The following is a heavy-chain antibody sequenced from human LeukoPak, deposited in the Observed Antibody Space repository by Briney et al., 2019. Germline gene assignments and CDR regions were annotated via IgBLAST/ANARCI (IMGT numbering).Heavy chain of an antibody. V-gene: IGHV3-30*18. CDR3: AKGTAMVNLRPFDY. Sequence: PGRSLRLSCAASGFTFSTYDMHWVRQAPGKGLEWVTVMSYDGSNKYYADSVKGRFTISRDNSKNTLYLQMNSLRAEDTAVYYCAKGTAMVNLRPFDYWGQGTLVTVSS. CDR2: MSYDGSNK. J-gene: IGHJ4*02. CDR1: GFTFSTYD. D-gene: IGHD5-18*01.